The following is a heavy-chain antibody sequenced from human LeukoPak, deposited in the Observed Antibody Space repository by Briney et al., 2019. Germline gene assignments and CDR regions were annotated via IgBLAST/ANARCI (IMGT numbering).Heavy chain of an antibody. J-gene: IGHJ4*02. CDR3: ASYPNWNYAELDY. Sequence: GGSLRLSCAASGFTFSSYSMNWVRQAPGKGLEWVSYISSSSSTIYYADSVKGRFTISRDNAKNSLYLQMNSLRAEDTAVYYCASYPNWNYAELDYWGQGTLVTVSS. CDR1: GFTFSSYS. CDR2: ISSSSSTI. D-gene: IGHD1-7*01. V-gene: IGHV3-48*01.